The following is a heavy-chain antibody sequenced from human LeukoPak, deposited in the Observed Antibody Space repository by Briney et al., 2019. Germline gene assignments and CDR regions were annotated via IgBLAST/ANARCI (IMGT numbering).Heavy chain of an antibody. CDR1: GGSISSYY. V-gene: IGHV4-59*04. CDR2: MFYSGKT. D-gene: IGHD3-3*01. Sequence: SETLSLTCTVSGGSISSYYWSWIRQPPGKGLEWIGNMFYSGKTYYNPSVKSRAIISLDTSKNQFSLKLSSVTAADTAVYYCARNLKSGRNFDYWGQGTLVAVAS. J-gene: IGHJ4*02. CDR3: ARNLKSGRNFDY.